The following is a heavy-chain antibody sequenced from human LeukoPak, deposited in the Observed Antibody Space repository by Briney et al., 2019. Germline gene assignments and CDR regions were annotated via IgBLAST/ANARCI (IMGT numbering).Heavy chain of an antibody. Sequence: GGSLRLSCAASGFTFSSYAMSWVRQAPGKGLEWVSAISGSGGRTYYADSVKGRFTISRDNSKNTLYLQMNSLRAEDTAVYYCAKDSSPYYYDSSGYYPYWYFDLWGRGTLVTVSS. V-gene: IGHV3-23*01. D-gene: IGHD3-22*01. CDR2: ISGSGGRT. CDR1: GFTFSSYA. J-gene: IGHJ2*01. CDR3: AKDSSPYYYDSSGYYPYWYFDL.